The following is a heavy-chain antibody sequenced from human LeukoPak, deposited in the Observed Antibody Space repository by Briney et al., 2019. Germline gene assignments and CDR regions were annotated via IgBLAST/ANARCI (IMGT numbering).Heavy chain of an antibody. D-gene: IGHD2-8*01. CDR2: IYSDGST. Sequence: GGSLRLSCAASGFTFSSSWMSWVRQAPGKGLEWVSPIYSDGSTYYADSVKGRFIISRDNSANTLYLQMNSLRAEDTAVYYCARFQPIYTNSYAWFDPWGQGTLVTVSS. CDR3: ARFQPIYTNSYAWFDP. CDR1: GFTFSSSW. V-gene: IGHV3-53*01. J-gene: IGHJ5*02.